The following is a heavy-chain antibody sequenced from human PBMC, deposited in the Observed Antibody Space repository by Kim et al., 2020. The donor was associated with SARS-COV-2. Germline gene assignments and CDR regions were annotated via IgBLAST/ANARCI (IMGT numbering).Heavy chain of an antibody. J-gene: IGHJ5*02. Sequence: SQTLSLTCTVSGASISSSSYYWGWIRQPPGQGLEWIGSVYYSGSTYYNPSLKSRVTISIDTSKNQFSLKLSSVTAADTAMYYCAREKPYYDGNFNWFDPRGQGTLVTVSS. CDR2: VYYSGST. D-gene: IGHD3-22*01. CDR3: AREKPYYDGNFNWFDP. V-gene: IGHV4-39*07. CDR1: GASISSSSYY.